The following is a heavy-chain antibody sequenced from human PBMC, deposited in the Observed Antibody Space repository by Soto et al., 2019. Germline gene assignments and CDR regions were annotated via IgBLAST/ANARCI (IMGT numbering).Heavy chain of an antibody. D-gene: IGHD5-18*01. J-gene: IGHJ5*02. Sequence: ASVKVSCKASGYTFTSYGISWVRQAPGQGLEWMGWISAYNGNTNYAQKFQGRVTITADESTSTAYMELSSLRSEDTAVYYCARDPRYSYGNTWGQGTLVTVSS. V-gene: IGHV1-18*01. CDR3: ARDPRYSYGNT. CDR2: ISAYNGNT. CDR1: GYTFTSYG.